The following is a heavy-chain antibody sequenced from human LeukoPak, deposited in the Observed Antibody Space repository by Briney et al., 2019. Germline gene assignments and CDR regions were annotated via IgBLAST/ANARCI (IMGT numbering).Heavy chain of an antibody. D-gene: IGHD2-21*01. CDR2: IYPSGST. J-gene: IGHJ4*02. CDR3: ARAYCGGDCTRDY. CDR1: GYSISSGYY. Sequence: SETLSLTCAVSGYSISSGYYWGWIRQTPGKGLEWIGSIYPSGSTYYNPSLKSRVTISVDTSKNQFSLELSSVTAADTAFYYCARAYCGGDCTRDYWGQGTLVTVSS. V-gene: IGHV4-38-2*01.